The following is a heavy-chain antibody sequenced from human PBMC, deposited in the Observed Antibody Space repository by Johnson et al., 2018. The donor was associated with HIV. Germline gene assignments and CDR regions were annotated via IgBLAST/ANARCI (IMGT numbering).Heavy chain of an antibody. CDR2: ISYDGSNK. CDR1: GFTFSSYA. J-gene: IGHJ3*02. CDR3: ARDQKVQPSGYLDAFDI. Sequence: VQLVESGGGVVQPGRSLRLSCAASGFTFSSYAMYWVRQAPGKGLEWVTLISYDGSNKYYADSVKGRFTISRDNSKNTLYLQMNSLRAEDTAVYYCARDQKVQPSGYLDAFDIWGQGTMVTVSS. D-gene: IGHD5-12*01. V-gene: IGHV3-30-3*01.